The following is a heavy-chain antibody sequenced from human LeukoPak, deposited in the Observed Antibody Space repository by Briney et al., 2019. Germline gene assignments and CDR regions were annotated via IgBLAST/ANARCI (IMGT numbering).Heavy chain of an antibody. CDR1: GGSISSSSYY. CDR3: ARDEEMAFDY. V-gene: IGHV4-39*07. CDR2: TYYSGST. J-gene: IGHJ4*02. D-gene: IGHD5-24*01. Sequence: PSETLSLTCTVSGGSISSSSYYWGWLRPPPGKGLEWIGSTYYSGSTYYNPSLKSRVTISVDTSKNPFSLKLSSVTAADTAMYYCARDEEMAFDYWGQGTLVTVSS.